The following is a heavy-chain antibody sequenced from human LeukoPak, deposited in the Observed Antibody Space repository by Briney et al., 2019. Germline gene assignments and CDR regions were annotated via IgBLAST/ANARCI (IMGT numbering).Heavy chain of an antibody. CDR1: GGSISGGTYY. D-gene: IGHD2/OR15-2a*01. CDR3: ARPSTSFLYFDY. Sequence: PSETLSLTCTVSGGSISGGTYYWGWFRPPPGKGLEWIGTIYYSGSTYYNPSLKSRVTISVDTSKNQFSLKLTSMIAADTAVYFCARPSTSFLYFDYWGQGTLVTVSS. J-gene: IGHJ4*02. CDR2: IYYSGST. V-gene: IGHV4-39*01.